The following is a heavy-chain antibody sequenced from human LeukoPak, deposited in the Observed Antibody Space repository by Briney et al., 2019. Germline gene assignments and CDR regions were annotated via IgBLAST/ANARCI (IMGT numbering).Heavy chain of an antibody. D-gene: IGHD3-22*01. CDR1: GSTFEDYA. Sequence: PGGSLRLSCAASGSTFEDYAMHWVRQAPGKGLEWVSFVTGDGSSTYYADSVKGRFTISRDNSKNSLYLQMNSLRIEDTALYYCAKDRDTTGYEHWGQGTLVTVSS. CDR3: AKDRDTTGYEH. J-gene: IGHJ1*01. CDR2: VTGDGSST. V-gene: IGHV3-43*02.